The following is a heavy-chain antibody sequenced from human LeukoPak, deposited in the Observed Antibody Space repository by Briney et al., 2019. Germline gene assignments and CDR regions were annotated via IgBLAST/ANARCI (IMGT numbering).Heavy chain of an antibody. Sequence: GGSLRLSCAASGFSFSSYWMHWVRQAPGKGLVWVSRINSDGSSKNYADSVKGRFTISRDNAKNTLYLQMNSLRAEDTAVYYCAKVNSAMGLWEVATMGDWFDPWGQGTLVTVSS. V-gene: IGHV3-74*01. CDR2: INSDGSSK. CDR3: AKVNSAMGLWEVATMGDWFDP. J-gene: IGHJ5*02. D-gene: IGHD5-12*01. CDR1: GFSFSSYW.